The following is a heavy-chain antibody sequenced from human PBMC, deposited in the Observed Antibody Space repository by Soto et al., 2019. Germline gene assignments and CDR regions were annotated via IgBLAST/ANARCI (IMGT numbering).Heavy chain of an antibody. Sequence: SQTLTLMVAITRDSVFTSSVSRNWIKQSPSSCFYWLGRTYYRSKWYNDYAESVKSRITINPDTSKYQFSLHLNSVTPEDTAVYYCVRLIGNSWLDFWGQGTLVTVSS. D-gene: IGHD1-26*01. V-gene: IGHV6-1*01. CDR3: VRLIGNSWLDF. CDR2: TYYRSKWYN. CDR1: RDSVFTSSVS. J-gene: IGHJ5*01.